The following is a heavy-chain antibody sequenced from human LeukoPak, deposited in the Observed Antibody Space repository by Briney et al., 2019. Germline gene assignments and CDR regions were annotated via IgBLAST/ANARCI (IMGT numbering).Heavy chain of an antibody. V-gene: IGHV1-2*02. CDR2: INPNSGGT. J-gene: IGHJ4*02. Sequence: ASVKVSCKASGYTFTAYYLHWVRQAPGQGLEWMGWINPNSGGTNYAQKFQGRVTMTRDTSISTAYMELSSLRSDDTAVYYRAMASSGFGGYFDYWGQGTLVTVSS. CDR1: GYTFTAYY. CDR3: AMASSGFGGYFDY. D-gene: IGHD3-10*01.